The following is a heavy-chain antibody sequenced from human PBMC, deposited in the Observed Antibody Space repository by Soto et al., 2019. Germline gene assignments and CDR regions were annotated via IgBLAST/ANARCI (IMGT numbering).Heavy chain of an antibody. CDR1: GFTFSSYA. Sequence: PGGSLRLSCAASGFTFSSYAMSWVRQAPGKGLEWVSAISGSGGSTYYADSVKGRFTISRDNSKNTLYLQMNSLRAEDTAVYYCAKSFWSGYYTRYYYYYGMDVWGQGTTVTVS. CDR3: AKSFWSGYYTRYYYYYGMDV. J-gene: IGHJ6*02. V-gene: IGHV3-23*01. CDR2: ISGSGGST. D-gene: IGHD3-3*01.